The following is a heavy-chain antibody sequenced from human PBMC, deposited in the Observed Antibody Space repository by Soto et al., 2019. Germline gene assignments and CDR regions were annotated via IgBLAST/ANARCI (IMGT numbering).Heavy chain of an antibody. CDR2: INHSGST. CDR3: ARDPITIFGVVNDY. CDR1: GGSFSGYY. Sequence: LSLTCAVYGGSFSGYYWSWIRQPPGKGLEWIGEINHSGSTNYNPPLKSRVTISVDTSKNQFSLKLSSVTAADTAVYYCARDPITIFGVVNDYWGQGTLVTVSS. V-gene: IGHV4-34*01. D-gene: IGHD3-3*01. J-gene: IGHJ4*02.